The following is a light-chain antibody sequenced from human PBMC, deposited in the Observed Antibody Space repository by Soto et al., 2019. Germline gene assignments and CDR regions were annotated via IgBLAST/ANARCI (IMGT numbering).Light chain of an antibody. CDR1: SSDVGGYNY. Sequence: QSALTQPRSVSGPPGQSVTISCTGTSSDVGGYNYVSWYQQHPGKAPKLMIYDVSKRPSGVPDRFSGSKSGNTASLTISGLQAEDEGDYYCCSNTGSYEKVSGTGTKVTAL. CDR3: CSNTGSYEKV. V-gene: IGLV2-11*01. CDR2: DVS. J-gene: IGLJ1*01.